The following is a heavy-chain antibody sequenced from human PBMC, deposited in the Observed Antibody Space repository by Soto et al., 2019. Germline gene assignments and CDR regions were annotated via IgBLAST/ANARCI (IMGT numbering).Heavy chain of an antibody. CDR3: VRDFAKQDAFDI. V-gene: IGHV3-30-3*01. CDR2: ISYDTINK. J-gene: IGHJ3*02. CDR1: GFTFSSYG. Sequence: QVQLVESGGGVVQPGRSLRLSCAASGFTFSSYGIHWVRQAPGKGLDWVAFISYDTINKFYADSVKGRFTISRDNSKNTLYLQMNSLTAEDTAVYYCVRDFAKQDAFDIWGQGTMVTVSS.